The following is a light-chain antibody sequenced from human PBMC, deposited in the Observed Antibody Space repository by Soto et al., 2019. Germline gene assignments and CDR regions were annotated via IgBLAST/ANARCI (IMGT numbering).Light chain of an antibody. Sequence: QSALTQPPSASGSPGQSVTISCTGTRSDVGGYNYVSWYQQHPGKAPKLMIYEVSKRPSGVPDRFSGSKSGNTASLTVSGLQAEDEADYYCSSYAGSNNVVFGGGT. CDR1: RSDVGGYNY. CDR3: SSYAGSNNVV. CDR2: EVS. J-gene: IGLJ2*01. V-gene: IGLV2-8*01.